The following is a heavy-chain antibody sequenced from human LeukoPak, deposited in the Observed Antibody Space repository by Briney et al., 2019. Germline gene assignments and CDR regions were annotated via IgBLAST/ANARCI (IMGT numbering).Heavy chain of an antibody. CDR3: ARDPGGVVYFDY. Sequence: GGSLRLSCAVSRFTFSNYDMHWVSQAPGKGLEWVAVIWYDGSNKYYADSVKGRFTISRDNSKNTLYLQMNTLRAEDTAVYYCARDPGGVVYFDYWGQGTLVTVSS. CDR1: RFTFSNYD. CDR2: IWYDGSNK. D-gene: IGHD2-8*01. V-gene: IGHV3-33*01. J-gene: IGHJ4*02.